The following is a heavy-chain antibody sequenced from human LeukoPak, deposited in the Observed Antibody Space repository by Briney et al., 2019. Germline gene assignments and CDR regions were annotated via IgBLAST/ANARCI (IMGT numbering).Heavy chain of an antibody. CDR2: INPSGGST. D-gene: IGHD3-10*01. V-gene: IGHV1-46*01. Sequence: GASVKVSCKASGYTFTSYYMHWVRQAPGQGLEWMGIINPSGGSTSYAQKFQGRVTMTRDTSTSTVYMELSSLRSEDTAVYYCARTDHYYGSGSYYPGLPGPGYWGQGTLVTVSS. J-gene: IGHJ4*02. CDR1: GYTFTSYY. CDR3: ARTDHYYGSGSYYPGLPGPGY.